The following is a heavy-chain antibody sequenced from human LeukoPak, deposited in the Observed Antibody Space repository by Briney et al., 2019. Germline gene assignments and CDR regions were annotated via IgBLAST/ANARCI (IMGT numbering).Heavy chain of an antibody. CDR1: GFTFSSYA. J-gene: IGHJ4*02. CDR2: ISYDGSNK. Sequence: GRSLRLSCAAPGFTFSSYAMHWVRQAPGKGLEWVAVISYDGSNKYYADSVKGRFTISRDNSKNTLYLQMNSLRAEDTAVYYCASEIAAALDYWGQGTLVTVSS. D-gene: IGHD6-13*01. CDR3: ASEIAAALDY. V-gene: IGHV3-30*04.